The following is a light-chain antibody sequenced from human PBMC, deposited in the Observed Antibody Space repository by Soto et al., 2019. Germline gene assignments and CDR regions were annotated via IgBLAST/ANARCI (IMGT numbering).Light chain of an antibody. CDR3: QQSHSSPPWT. Sequence: ETMLTQSPGTLSLSPGERATLSCRASQSVSSSYLAWYQQKPGQAPRLLIYGTSIRATGIPDRFSGSGSGTDFTLTISRLEPEDFAVYYCQQSHSSPPWTFGQGTKVDIK. J-gene: IGKJ1*01. V-gene: IGKV3-20*01. CDR1: QSVSSSY. CDR2: GTS.